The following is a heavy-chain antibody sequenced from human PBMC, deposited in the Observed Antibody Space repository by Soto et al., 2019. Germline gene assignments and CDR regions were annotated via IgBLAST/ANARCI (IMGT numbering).Heavy chain of an antibody. CDR1: GFTFSNYA. J-gene: IGHJ5*02. V-gene: IGHV3-23*01. CDR3: AKGVAVGFHFGSSTDRGFDP. Sequence: EVQLLESGGVLVQPGGSLRLSCAASGFTFSNYAMSWVRQAPGKGLEWVSIISGSGGTTYHADSVKDRFTISRDNSKNTFFLQMNSLRAEDTAVYYCAKGVAVGFHFGSSTDRGFDPWGQGTLVTVSS. D-gene: IGHD6-6*01. CDR2: ISGSGGTT.